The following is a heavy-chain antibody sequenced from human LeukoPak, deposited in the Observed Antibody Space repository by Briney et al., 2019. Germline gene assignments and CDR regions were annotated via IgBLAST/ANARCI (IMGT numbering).Heavy chain of an antibody. CDR3: ARHGSGGLFDY. CDR2: IHHSGST. D-gene: IGHD3-3*01. J-gene: IGHJ4*02. V-gene: IGHV4-59*08. Sequence: SETLSLTCTVSDGSISSYYWSWIRQPPGMGLEWIGYIHHSGSTNYNPPLKNRVSMSIDTSKNQVSLKLSSVIAADTAVYYCARHGSGGLFDYWGQGTLVTVSS. CDR1: DGSISSYY.